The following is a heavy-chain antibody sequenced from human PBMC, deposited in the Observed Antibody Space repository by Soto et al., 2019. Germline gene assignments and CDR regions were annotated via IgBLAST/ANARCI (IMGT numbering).Heavy chain of an antibody. J-gene: IGHJ4*02. V-gene: IGHV4-59*11. CDR1: GGSISNHY. D-gene: IGHD7-27*01. CDR2: IYYNGNT. Sequence: QVQLQESGPGLVKPSETLSLTCSGSGGSISNHYWSWIRQPPGKGLEWSGYIYYNGNTYYNPTLKSRVTMSVDTSRNQISLKLTTVTAADTAVYYCTRANWYSEYWGQGTLVTVSS. CDR3: TRANWYSEY.